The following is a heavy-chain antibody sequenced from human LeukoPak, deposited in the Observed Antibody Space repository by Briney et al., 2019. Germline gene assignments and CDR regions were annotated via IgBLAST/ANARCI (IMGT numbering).Heavy chain of an antibody. V-gene: IGHV3-7*01. J-gene: IGHJ4*02. D-gene: IGHD6-13*01. CDR3: ARLGTAEGTLEDY. CDR1: GFTFSNYG. CDR2: IKHDGSEK. Sequence: PGVSLRLSCAASGFTFSNYGMSSVRQPPGKGLEWVANIKHDGSEKYCVDSVEGRFPISRDNAKNSLHLQMKSLRAEDTAVYYCARLGTAEGTLEDYWGQGTLVTVSS.